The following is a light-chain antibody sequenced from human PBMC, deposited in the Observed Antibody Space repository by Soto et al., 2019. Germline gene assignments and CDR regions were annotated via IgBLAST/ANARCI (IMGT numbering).Light chain of an antibody. CDR3: CSYAGSPFV. CDR1: SSDVGGYNS. Sequence: QSVLTQPRSVSGSPGQSVTISCTGTSSDVGGYNSVSWYQQHPGKAPKLMIYDVTKRPSGVPDRFSGSKSGNTAPLTISGFQAEDEADYYCCSYAGSPFVFGTGTKVTVL. V-gene: IGLV2-11*01. CDR2: DVT. J-gene: IGLJ1*01.